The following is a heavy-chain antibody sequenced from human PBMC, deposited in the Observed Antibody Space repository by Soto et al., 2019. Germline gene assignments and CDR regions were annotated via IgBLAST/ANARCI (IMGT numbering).Heavy chain of an antibody. D-gene: IGHD5-18*01. J-gene: IGHJ6*02. V-gene: IGHV1-18*01. CDR2: ISAYNGNT. CDR1: GYTFTSYG. Sequence: ASVKVSCKASGYTFTSYGISWVRQAPGQGLEWMGWISAYNGNTNYAQKLQGRVTMTTDTSTSTAYMELRSLRSDDTAVYYCARDPLEPWLHRYYYGMDVWGQGTTVTVSS. CDR3: ARDPLEPWLHRYYYGMDV.